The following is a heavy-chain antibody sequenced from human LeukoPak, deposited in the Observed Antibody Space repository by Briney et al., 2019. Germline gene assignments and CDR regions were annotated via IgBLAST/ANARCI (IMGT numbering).Heavy chain of an antibody. Sequence: PSETLSLTCTVSGGSISSGDYYWSWIRQPPGKGLEWIGYIYYSGSTYYNPSLKSRVTISIDTSKNQFSLKLSSVTAADTAVYYCARLNSGYDSDYFDYWGQGTLVTVSS. V-gene: IGHV4-30-4*08. D-gene: IGHD5-12*01. J-gene: IGHJ4*02. CDR3: ARLNSGYDSDYFDY. CDR2: IYYSGST. CDR1: GGSISSGDYY.